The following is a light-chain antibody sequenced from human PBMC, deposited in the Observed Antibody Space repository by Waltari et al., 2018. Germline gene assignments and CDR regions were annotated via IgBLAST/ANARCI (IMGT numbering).Light chain of an antibody. CDR1: QDICYV. Sequence: GGRQDICYVLAWCPHRPWKAPKSQIYAASILQSVVPSRFSCSGSGTDFTLTISSLQPEDFATYYCQQYNIYPPAFGPGTRVEIK. CDR2: AAS. V-gene: IGKV1-16*01. CDR3: QQYNIYPPA. J-gene: IGKJ3*01.